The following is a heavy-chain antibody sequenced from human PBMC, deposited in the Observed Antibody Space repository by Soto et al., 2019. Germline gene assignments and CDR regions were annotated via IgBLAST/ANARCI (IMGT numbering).Heavy chain of an antibody. Sequence: SETLSLTCAVYGGSFSGYYWSWIRQPPGKGLEWIGEINHSGSTNYNPSLKSRVTISVDTSKNQFSLKLSSVTAADTAVYYCARHIPRAGTVFDYWGQGTLVTVSS. D-gene: IGHD6-19*01. CDR3: ARHIPRAGTVFDY. V-gene: IGHV4-34*01. CDR1: GGSFSGYY. CDR2: INHSGST. J-gene: IGHJ4*02.